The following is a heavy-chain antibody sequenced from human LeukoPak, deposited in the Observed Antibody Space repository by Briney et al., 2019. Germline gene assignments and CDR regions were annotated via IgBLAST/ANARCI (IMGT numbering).Heavy chain of an antibody. CDR3: AKYGMTTVTYIDY. CDR2: ISGSGGST. V-gene: IGHV3-23*01. Sequence: PGGSLRLSCAASGFTFSSYAMSWVRQAPGKGLEWVSAISGSGGSTYYADSVKGRFTISRDNSKNSLYLQMNSLRPEDTAVYYCAKYGMTTVTYIDYWGQGTLVTVSS. D-gene: IGHD4-17*01. CDR1: GFTFSSYA. J-gene: IGHJ4*02.